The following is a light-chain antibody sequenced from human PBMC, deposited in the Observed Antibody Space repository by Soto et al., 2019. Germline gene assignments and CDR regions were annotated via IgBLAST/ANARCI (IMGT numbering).Light chain of an antibody. CDR2: GAS. J-gene: IGKJ5*01. Sequence: EIVLTQSPVTLSLSPGERATLSCRASHSLNTDLAWYQQKPGQAPRLLLYGASTRATGVPPRFSGGGSGTEFTLTISSLQSEDSAIYYCQQYKSWPPITFGQGTRLEIK. CDR3: QQYKSWPPIT. CDR1: HSLNTD. V-gene: IGKV3-15*01.